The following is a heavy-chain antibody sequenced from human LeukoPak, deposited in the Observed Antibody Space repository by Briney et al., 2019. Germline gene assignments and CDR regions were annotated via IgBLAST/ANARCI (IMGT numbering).Heavy chain of an antibody. Sequence: GGSLRLSCVASGFTFSTYAMSWVRQAPGKGLEWVSVIYSGGSTDYADSVKGRFTISRDNSRNTLYLQMNSLRAEDTAVYYCVATVGARAVKDWGQGTLVTVSS. D-gene: IGHD1-26*01. CDR1: GFTFSTYA. J-gene: IGHJ4*02. V-gene: IGHV3-23*03. CDR3: VATVGARAVKD. CDR2: IYSGGST.